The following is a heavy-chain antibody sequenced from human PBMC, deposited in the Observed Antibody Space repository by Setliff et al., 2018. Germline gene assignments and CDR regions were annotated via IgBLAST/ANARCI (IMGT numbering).Heavy chain of an antibody. Sequence: RASVKVSCKASGGFSTHAISWVRQVPGQGLEWMGGIIPILGTTDYAQNFQGRVTITTDESTSSAYLEMSSLRSEDTAVYYCASALIRRVAVAGKSQFDYWGQGTLVTVSS. CDR2: IIPILGTT. CDR1: GGFSTHA. J-gene: IGHJ4*01. CDR3: ASALIRRVAVAGKSQFDY. D-gene: IGHD6-19*01. V-gene: IGHV1-69*05.